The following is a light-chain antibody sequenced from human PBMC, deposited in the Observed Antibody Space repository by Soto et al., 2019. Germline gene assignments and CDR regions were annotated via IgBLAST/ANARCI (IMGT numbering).Light chain of an antibody. Sequence: KGLTRSPGTLSLSTGEGATLSCRASQSVSNNYLAWYQQKPGQAPRLLIYGASNRATGIPDRFSGSGSGTDFTPTISRLEPEDFAVYYCQQYGSSGTFGQGTKVDIK. CDR1: QSVSNNY. CDR3: QQYGSSGT. V-gene: IGKV3-20*01. CDR2: GAS. J-gene: IGKJ1*01.